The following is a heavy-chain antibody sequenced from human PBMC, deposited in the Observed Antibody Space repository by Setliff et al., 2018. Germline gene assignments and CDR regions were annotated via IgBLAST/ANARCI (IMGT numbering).Heavy chain of an antibody. V-gene: IGHV4-59*01. Sequence: SETLSLTCTVSDVSISGYYWSWIRQPPGKGLEWIGYISYSGTTNYNPSLKSRVIISVDTSKTQFSLRLSSVTAADTAVYFCARGCSSGSCYPHDVFAIWGQGTMVTVSS. D-gene: IGHD2-15*01. J-gene: IGHJ3*02. CDR3: ARGCSSGSCYPHDVFAI. CDR2: ISYSGTT. CDR1: DVSISGYY.